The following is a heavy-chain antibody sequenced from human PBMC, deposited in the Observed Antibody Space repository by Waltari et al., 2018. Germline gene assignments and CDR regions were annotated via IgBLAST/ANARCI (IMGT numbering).Heavy chain of an antibody. V-gene: IGHV3-30*02. CDR3: AKDQRYDILTGWTGFFDY. D-gene: IGHD3-9*01. J-gene: IGHJ4*02. CDR2: IRFDGRKK. Sequence: QVQLVESGGGVVQPGGSLRLSCAASGFTFSSYGMHWVRQAPGKGLEWVAFIRFDGRKKYYADSVKGRFTISRDNSKNTLYLQMNSLRAEDTAVYYCAKDQRYDILTGWTGFFDYWGQGTLVTVSS. CDR1: GFTFSSYG.